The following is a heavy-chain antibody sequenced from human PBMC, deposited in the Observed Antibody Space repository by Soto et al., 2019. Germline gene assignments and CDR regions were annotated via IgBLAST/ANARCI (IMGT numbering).Heavy chain of an antibody. CDR3: ARATVGATGYYFDY. Sequence: QVQLVQSGAEVKKPGASVKVSCKASGYTFTGYYMHWVRQAPGQGLEWMGWINPNSGGTNYAQKFQGWVAMTRDTSISTAYMELSRLRSDDTAVYYCARATVGATGYYFDYWGQGTLVTVSS. D-gene: IGHD1-26*01. CDR2: INPNSGGT. V-gene: IGHV1-2*04. J-gene: IGHJ4*02. CDR1: GYTFTGYY.